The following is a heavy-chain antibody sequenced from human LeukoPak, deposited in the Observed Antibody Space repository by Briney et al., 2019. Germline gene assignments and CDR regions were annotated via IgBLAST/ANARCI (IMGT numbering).Heavy chain of an antibody. CDR1: EFTFSTYS. J-gene: IGHJ4*02. CDR3: ARARKCYGAYGQCYFDY. CDR2: ISSSSTI. Sequence: GGSLRLSCAASEFTFSTYSMNWVRQAPGKGLEWVSYISSSSTIYYADSVKGRFTISRDNAKNSLYLQMNSLRDEDTAVYYCARARKCYGAYGQCYFDYWGQGTLVTVSS. V-gene: IGHV3-48*02. D-gene: IGHD4-17*01.